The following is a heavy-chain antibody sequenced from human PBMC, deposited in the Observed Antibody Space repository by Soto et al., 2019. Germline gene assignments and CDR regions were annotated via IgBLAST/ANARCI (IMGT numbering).Heavy chain of an antibody. J-gene: IGHJ4*02. CDR3: ARANAVAGFDY. D-gene: IGHD6-19*01. Sequence: EVQLVESGGGLVQPGGSLRLSCAASGFTFSSYDMHWVRQATGKGLEWVSAIGTAGDTYYPGSVKGRFTISRENAKNSLYPQMNSLRAGDTAVYYCARANAVAGFDYWGQGTLVTVSS. CDR1: GFTFSSYD. V-gene: IGHV3-13*04. CDR2: IGTAGDT.